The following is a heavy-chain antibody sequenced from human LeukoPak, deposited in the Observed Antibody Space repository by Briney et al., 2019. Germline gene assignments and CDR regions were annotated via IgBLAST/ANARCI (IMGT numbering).Heavy chain of an antibody. V-gene: IGHV3-15*01. J-gene: IGHJ4*02. Sequence: GGSLRLSCAASGFTFSNAWMSWVRQAPGKGLEWVGRIKSKTDGGRTDYAAPVKGRFTISRDNSKNTLYLQMGSLRAEDVAVYYCARGAIAVAGRDLDYWGQGTLVTVSS. D-gene: IGHD6-19*01. CDR1: GFTFSNAW. CDR3: ARGAIAVAGRDLDY. CDR2: IKSKTDGGRT.